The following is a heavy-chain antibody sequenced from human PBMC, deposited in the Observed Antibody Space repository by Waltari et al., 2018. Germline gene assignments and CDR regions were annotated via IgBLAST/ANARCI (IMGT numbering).Heavy chain of an antibody. V-gene: IGHV4-39*01. CDR3: ARHINFWSGYYFDS. Sequence: QLQLQESGPQLVKPSETLSLTCTVSGASLDNTTHYWGWVRQPPGKGLEWIGGIYYTGTTYYNPSLKSRMPISADTSKTQFSLRLSSVTAADTAVYYCARHINFWSGYYFDSWGQGTLVTVSS. J-gene: IGHJ4*02. CDR2: IYYTGTT. CDR1: GASLDNTTHY. D-gene: IGHD3-3*01.